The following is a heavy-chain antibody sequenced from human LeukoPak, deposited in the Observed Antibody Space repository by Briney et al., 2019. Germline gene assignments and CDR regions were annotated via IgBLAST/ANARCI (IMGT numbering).Heavy chain of an antibody. CDR2: INTDGSST. D-gene: IGHD6-6*01. V-gene: IGHV3-74*01. Sequence: GGSLRLSCAASGFTFSSYWMHWVRQAPGKGLVWVSRINTDGSSTSYADSVKGRFTISRDNAKSTLYLQMNSLRAEDTAVYYCARGYSSSSYAFDIWGQGTMVTVSS. CDR1: GFTFSSYW. CDR3: ARGYSSSSYAFDI. J-gene: IGHJ3*02.